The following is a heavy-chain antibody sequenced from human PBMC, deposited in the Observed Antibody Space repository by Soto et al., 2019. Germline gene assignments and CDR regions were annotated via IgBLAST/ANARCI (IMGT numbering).Heavy chain of an antibody. Sequence: QVQLVQSGAEVKKPGASVKVSCKASGYTFTGYYMHWVRQAPGQGLEWMGWINPNSGGTNYAQKLQGWVTMTRDTSISTAYTELSRLRSDDTAVYYCARALPGINWFDPWGQGTLVTVSS. CDR1: GYTFTGYY. D-gene: IGHD1-20*01. J-gene: IGHJ5*02. V-gene: IGHV1-2*04. CDR2: INPNSGGT. CDR3: ARALPGINWFDP.